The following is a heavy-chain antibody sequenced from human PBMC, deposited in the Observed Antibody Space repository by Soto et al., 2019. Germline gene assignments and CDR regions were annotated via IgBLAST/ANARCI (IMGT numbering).Heavy chain of an antibody. CDR2: TWDDGGNN. CDR3: VRASGYNGYKYVYYYGMDV. CDR1: GFTFSNYG. D-gene: IGHD5-12*01. V-gene: IGHV3-33*01. J-gene: IGHJ6*02. Sequence: QAQLVQSGGGVVQPGGSLSLSCAVSGFTFSNYGMHWVRQAPGKGLEWVALTWDDGGNNRYSDSVRGRFSISRDNSKKRLYLQVNGLRDEEPAVYYGVRASGYNGYKYVYYYGMDVCVQGPTVIVSS.